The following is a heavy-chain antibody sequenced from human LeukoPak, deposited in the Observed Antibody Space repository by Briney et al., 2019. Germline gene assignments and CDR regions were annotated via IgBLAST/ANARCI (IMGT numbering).Heavy chain of an antibody. CDR3: ARARFGGYYGMDV. V-gene: IGHV3-48*03. D-gene: IGHD3-10*01. J-gene: IGHJ6*04. CDR2: ISSSGSTI. Sequence: GGSLRLSCAASGFTFSSYEMNWVRQAPGKGLEWVSYISSSGSTIYYADSVKSRFTISRDNAKNSLYLQMNSLRAEDTAVYYCARARFGGYYGMDVWGKGTTVTVSS. CDR1: GFTFSSYE.